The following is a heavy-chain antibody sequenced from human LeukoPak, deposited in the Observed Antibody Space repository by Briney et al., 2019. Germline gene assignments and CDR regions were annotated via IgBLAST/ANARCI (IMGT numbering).Heavy chain of an antibody. Sequence: PGGSLRLSCAASAFTFSDYYMSWIRQAPGKGLEWVSYISSSGSTIYYADSVKGRFTISRDNAKNSLYLQMNSLRAEDTAVYYCARGPEYSSSSPNWFDPWGQGTLVTVSS. D-gene: IGHD6-6*01. CDR2: ISSSGSTI. J-gene: IGHJ5*02. CDR3: ARGPEYSSSSPNWFDP. CDR1: AFTFSDYY. V-gene: IGHV3-11*01.